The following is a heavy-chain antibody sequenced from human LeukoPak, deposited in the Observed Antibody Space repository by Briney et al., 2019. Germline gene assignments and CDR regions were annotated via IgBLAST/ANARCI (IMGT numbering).Heavy chain of an antibody. J-gene: IGHJ3*02. CDR2: INPNSGGT. V-gene: IGHV1-2*02. Sequence: ASVKVSCKASGYTFTGYYMHWVRQAPGQGLEWMGWINPNSGGTNYAQKFQGRVTMTRDTSINTAYMELSRLTSDDTAVYCCARDPINTHAFDIWSQGTMVTVSS. CDR3: ARDPINTHAFDI. CDR1: GYTFTGYY.